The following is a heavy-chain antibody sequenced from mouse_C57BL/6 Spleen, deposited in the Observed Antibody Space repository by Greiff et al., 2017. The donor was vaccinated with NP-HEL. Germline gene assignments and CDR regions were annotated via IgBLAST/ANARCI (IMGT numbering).Heavy chain of an antibody. Sequence: VQLQQSGAELVRPGASVKLSCKASGYTFTDYYINWVKQRPGQGLEWIARIYPGSGNTYYNEKFKGKATLTAEKSSSTAYMQLSSLTSEDSAVYFCARGLYGNYFDYWGQGTTLTVSS. V-gene: IGHV1-76*01. CDR2: IYPGSGNT. CDR1: GYTFTDYY. D-gene: IGHD2-1*01. J-gene: IGHJ2*01. CDR3: ARGLYGNYFDY.